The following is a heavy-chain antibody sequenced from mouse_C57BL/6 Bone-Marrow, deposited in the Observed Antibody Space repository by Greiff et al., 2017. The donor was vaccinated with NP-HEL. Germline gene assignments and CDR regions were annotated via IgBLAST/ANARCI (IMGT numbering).Heavy chain of an antibody. J-gene: IGHJ3*01. Sequence: QVQLQQSGAELVRPGTSVKVSCKASGYAFTNYLIEWVKQRPGQGLEWIGVINPGSGGTNYNEKFKGKATLTADKSSSTAYMQLSSLTSEDSAVYFCARGVHYYGRAWFAYWGQGTLVTVSA. CDR3: ARGVHYYGRAWFAY. CDR1: GYAFTNYL. V-gene: IGHV1-54*01. D-gene: IGHD1-1*01. CDR2: INPGSGGT.